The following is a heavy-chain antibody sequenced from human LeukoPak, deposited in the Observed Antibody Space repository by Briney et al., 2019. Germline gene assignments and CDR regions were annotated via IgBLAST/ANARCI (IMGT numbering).Heavy chain of an antibody. V-gene: IGHV3-30*04. D-gene: IGHD1-26*01. CDR3: ARSWKLLQNFDS. Sequence: GGSLRLSCAASGFNFNTYTMHWVRQAPGKGLEWVAVISYDGGDKFYADSVKGRFTISKDNSKNTLYLQMNNLRTEDTAVYFCARSWKLLQNFDSWGQGTLVTVSS. CDR1: GFNFNTYT. CDR2: ISYDGGDK. J-gene: IGHJ4*02.